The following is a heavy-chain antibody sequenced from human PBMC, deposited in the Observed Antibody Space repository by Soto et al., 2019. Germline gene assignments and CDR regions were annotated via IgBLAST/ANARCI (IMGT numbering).Heavy chain of an antibody. CDR2: IRSKANSYAT. J-gene: IGHJ4*02. CDR1: GFTFSGSP. CDR3: TRPRIAVAGNDY. V-gene: IGHV3-73*01. Sequence: GGSLRLSCAASGFTFSGSPMHWVRQASGKGPEWVGRIRSKANSYATAYAASVKGRFTISSDDSKNTAYLQMNCLKTEDTAVYYCTRPRIAVAGNDYWGQGTLVTVSS. D-gene: IGHD6-19*01.